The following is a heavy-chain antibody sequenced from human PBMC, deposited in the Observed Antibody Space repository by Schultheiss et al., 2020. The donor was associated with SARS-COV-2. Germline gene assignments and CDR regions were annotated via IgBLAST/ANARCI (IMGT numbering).Heavy chain of an antibody. J-gene: IGHJ3*02. D-gene: IGHD3-16*01. CDR1: GFTFSDYY. V-gene: IGHV3-11*01. CDR2: ISSSGSTI. Sequence: GGSLRLSCAASGFTFSDYYMSWIRQAPGKGLEWVSYISSSGSTIYYADSVKGRFTISRDNAKNSLYLQMNSLRAEDTAVYYCARDRPLMITFGPYDAFDIWGQGTMVTVSS. CDR3: ARDRPLMITFGPYDAFDI.